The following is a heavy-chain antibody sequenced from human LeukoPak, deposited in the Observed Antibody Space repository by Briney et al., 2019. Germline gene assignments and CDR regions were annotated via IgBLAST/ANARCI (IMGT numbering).Heavy chain of an antibody. CDR2: ISSSSSYI. CDR3: ARELNFDH. J-gene: IGHJ4*02. CDR1: GFTFSSNN. V-gene: IGHV3-21*01. Sequence: GGSLRLSCTASGFTFSSNNMNWDRQAPGKGLEWVSSISSSSSYIFYADSVKGRFTISRDNAKNSLSLQMNSLRAEDTAVYYCARELNFDHWGQGTLVTVSS.